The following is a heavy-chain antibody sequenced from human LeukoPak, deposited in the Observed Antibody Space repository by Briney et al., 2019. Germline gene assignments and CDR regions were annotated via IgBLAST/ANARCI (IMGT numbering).Heavy chain of an antibody. V-gene: IGHV4-59*02. D-gene: IGHD2-8*01. CDR1: GVSVISSY. Sequence: SSETLSLTCTVSGVSVISSYWSWVRQPPGKGLEYIGFIHHSGDTKYNPSLKSRVTMSVGTSKSQFSLRLSSVTAADSAVYYCARHNGVSYLDYWAQGTLVTVSS. CDR3: ARHNGVSYLDY. CDR2: IHHSGDT. J-gene: IGHJ4*02.